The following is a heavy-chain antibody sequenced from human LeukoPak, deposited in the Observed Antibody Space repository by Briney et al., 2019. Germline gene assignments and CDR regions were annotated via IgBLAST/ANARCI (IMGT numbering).Heavy chain of an antibody. CDR3: ARNTSGFKLGDAFDI. CDR1: GFTFSSYA. D-gene: IGHD3-22*01. Sequence: GGSLRLSCAASGFTFSSYAMTWVRQAPGKGLEWISAISGSAYSTSYADSVKGRSTISRDNSKNTLYLQMNSLRAEDTAIYYCARNTSGFKLGDAFDIWGQGTMVTVSS. V-gene: IGHV3-23*01. J-gene: IGHJ3*02. CDR2: ISGSAYST.